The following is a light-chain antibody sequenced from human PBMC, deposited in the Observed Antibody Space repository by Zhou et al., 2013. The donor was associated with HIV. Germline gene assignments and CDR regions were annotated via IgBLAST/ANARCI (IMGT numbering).Light chain of an antibody. CDR3: LQFKVHPRN. CDR2: GAS. CDR1: QDISNY. Sequence: QLTQSPYSLSASVGDRIIITCRASQDISNYLAWYRQKPGKAPELLIYGASTLQSGVPSRFSGSGSGTDFTLTISSLQPEDFATYYCLQFKVHPRNFGQGTKAGEQT. J-gene: IGKJ2*01. V-gene: IGKV1-9*01.